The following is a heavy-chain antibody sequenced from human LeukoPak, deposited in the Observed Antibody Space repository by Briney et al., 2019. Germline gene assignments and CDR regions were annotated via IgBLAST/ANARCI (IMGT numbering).Heavy chain of an antibody. CDR2: IYSDNT. J-gene: IGHJ4*02. D-gene: IGHD6-13*01. CDR3: ARLGSSWSEMDY. CDR1: GFTVSSNS. Sequence: GGSLRLSCTVSGFTVSSNSMSWVRQAPGKGLEWVSFIYSDNTHYSDSVKGRFTISRDNSKNTLYLQMNSLRAEDTAVYYCARLGSSWSEMDYWGQGTLVTVSS. V-gene: IGHV3-53*01.